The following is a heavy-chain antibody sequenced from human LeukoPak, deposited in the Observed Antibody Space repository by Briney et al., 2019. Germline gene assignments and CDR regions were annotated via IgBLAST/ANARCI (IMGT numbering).Heavy chain of an antibody. CDR2: IFKNGNT. Sequence: SETLSLTCSVFGDSISTTGYFWVWIRQSPGRGLEWIGSIFKNGNTFHNMSLKSRVTISVDTSKNEFYLNLASVTAADTAVYFCAGTGIRNWFDPWGQGILVTVSS. V-gene: IGHV4-39*01. CDR3: AGTGIRNWFDP. D-gene: IGHD1-14*01. J-gene: IGHJ5*02. CDR1: GDSISTTGYF.